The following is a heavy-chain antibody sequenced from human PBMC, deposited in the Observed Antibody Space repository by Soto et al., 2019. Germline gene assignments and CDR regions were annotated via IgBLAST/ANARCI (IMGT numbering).Heavy chain of an antibody. V-gene: IGHV3-74*01. D-gene: IGHD3-3*01. CDR2: INSDGSST. J-gene: IGHJ6*03. CDR3: ARDLNDFWSGYYVHYYYYYMDV. CDR1: GFTFSSYW. Sequence: GGSLRLSCAASGFTFSSYWMHWVRQAPGKGLVWVSRINSDGSSTSYADSVKGRFTISRDNAKNTLYLQMNSLRAEDTAVYYCARDLNDFWSGYYVHYYYYYMDVWGKGTTVTVSS.